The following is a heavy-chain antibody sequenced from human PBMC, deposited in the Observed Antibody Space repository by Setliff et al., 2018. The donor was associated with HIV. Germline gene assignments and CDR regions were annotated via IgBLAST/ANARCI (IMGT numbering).Heavy chain of an antibody. CDR3: ARGAFVVIPTARHDFDY. V-gene: IGHV1-2*02. Sequence: ASVKVSCKASGYTFTGYFIHWVRQAPGQGLEWMGWINPNSGGTNYAQKFQGRVTVTRDTSISTAYMELRRLRSDDKAVYYCARGAFVVIPTARHDFDYWGQGALVTVSS. CDR2: INPNSGGT. J-gene: IGHJ4*02. CDR1: GYTFTGYF. D-gene: IGHD2-2*01.